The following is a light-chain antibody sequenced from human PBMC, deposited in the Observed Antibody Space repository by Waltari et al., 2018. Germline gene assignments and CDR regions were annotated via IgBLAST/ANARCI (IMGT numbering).Light chain of an antibody. CDR1: QSVLYTKNKNY. CDR3: QQFYTTPMT. V-gene: IGKV4-1*01. CDR2: WAT. J-gene: IGKJ5*01. Sequence: IVMTQSPDSLAVSLVERATITFKSSQSVLYTKNKNYLGWYQQKPVQPPKLLSDWATTRESGVPDRFSGSGSGTDFTLTISSLQAEDVAVYYCQQFYTTPMTFGQGTRLEIK.